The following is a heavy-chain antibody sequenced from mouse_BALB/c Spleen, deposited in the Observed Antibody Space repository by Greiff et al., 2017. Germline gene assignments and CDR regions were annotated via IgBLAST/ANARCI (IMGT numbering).Heavy chain of an antibody. J-gene: IGHJ4*01. CDR1: GFTFSSFG. V-gene: IGHV5-17*02. CDR3: ARRGDSSGYIAMDY. D-gene: IGHD3-2*01. CDR2: ISSGSSTI. Sequence: EVHLVESGGGLVQPGGSRKLSCAASGFTFSSFGMHWVRQAPEKGLEWVAYISSGSSTIYYADTVKGRFTISRDNPKNTLFLQMTSLRSEDTAMYYCARRGDSSGYIAMDYWGQGTSVTVSS.